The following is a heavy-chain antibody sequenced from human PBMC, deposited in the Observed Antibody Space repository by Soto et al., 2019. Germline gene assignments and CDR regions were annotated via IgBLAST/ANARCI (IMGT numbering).Heavy chain of an antibody. V-gene: IGHV4-30-2*01. J-gene: IGHJ5*02. CDR2: TSPSGNP. CDR3: ARETYGDYVVYFDP. D-gene: IGHD3-9*01. CDR1: ADTIRPGGYT. Sequence: QLQLQESGSSLVTSSETLSLTCDVSADTIRPGGYTWAWIRQPPGKLLEWIGHTSPSGNPYYKPSLKSRVIISVDRSKNQFSLTVTSGTAADTAVYYFARETYGDYVVYFDPWGQGIQGTVS.